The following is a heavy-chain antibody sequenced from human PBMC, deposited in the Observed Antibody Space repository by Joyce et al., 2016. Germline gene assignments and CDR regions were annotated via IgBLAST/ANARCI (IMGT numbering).Heavy chain of an antibody. J-gene: IGHJ4*02. V-gene: IGHV1-18*04. CDR3: ARDSSGCGFCDY. CDR1: AYSFNSHA. Sequence: QVQLVQSGGEVKKPWASVKLSCKASAYSFNSHAITWVRQAPGQGLEWMGQINTYSGATHYSQSLQSIVTMTRDTSASTAFMELRSLRSDDTAVYYCARDSSGCGFCDYWGQGTLVTVSS. CDR2: INTYSGAT. D-gene: IGHD6-19*01.